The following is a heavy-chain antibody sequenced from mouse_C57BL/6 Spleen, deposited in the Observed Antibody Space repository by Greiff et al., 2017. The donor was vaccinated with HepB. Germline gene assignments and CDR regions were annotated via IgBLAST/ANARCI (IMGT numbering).Heavy chain of an antibody. CDR2: ISYDGSN. V-gene: IGHV3-6*01. CDR1: GYSITSGYY. J-gene: IGHJ3*01. D-gene: IGHD1-1*01. CDR3: ARGYYGRREAWFAY. Sequence: VQLKQSGPGLVKPSQSLSLTCSVTGYSITSGYYWNRIRQFPGNKLEWMGYISYDGSNNYNPSLKNRISITRDTSKNQFFLKLNSVTTEDTATYYCARGYYGRREAWFAYWGQGTLVTVSA.